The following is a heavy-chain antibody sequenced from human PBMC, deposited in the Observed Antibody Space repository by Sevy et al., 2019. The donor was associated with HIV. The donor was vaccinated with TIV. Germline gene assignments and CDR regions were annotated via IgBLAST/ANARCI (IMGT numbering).Heavy chain of an antibody. V-gene: IGHV3-33*01. D-gene: IGHD4-17*01. CDR1: GFAFSDYG. J-gene: IGHJ4*02. CDR2: IWYDGNNQ. CDR3: ARDPRIFGDYLLTYFDY. Sequence: GGSLRLSCVASGFAFSDYGMHWVRQAPGKGLEWVAVIWYDGNNQHYADFVRGRFTISRDNSKNTLYLQLSSLRAEDTAVYYCARDPRIFGDYLLTYFDYWGQGVLVTVSS.